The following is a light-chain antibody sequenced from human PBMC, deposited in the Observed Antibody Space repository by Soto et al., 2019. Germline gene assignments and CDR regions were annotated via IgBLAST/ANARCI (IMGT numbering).Light chain of an antibody. CDR2: DVS. CDR1: RSDVGGYNY. J-gene: IGLJ2*01. Sequence: QSALTQPASVSGSPGQSITIACTGTRSDVGGYNYVSWYQQHPGKAPKLMIYDVSNRPSGVSNRFSGSKSGNTASLTISGLQAEDEADYYCSSYTSSSTPEVFGGWTKLTVL. V-gene: IGLV2-14*01. CDR3: SSYTSSSTPEV.